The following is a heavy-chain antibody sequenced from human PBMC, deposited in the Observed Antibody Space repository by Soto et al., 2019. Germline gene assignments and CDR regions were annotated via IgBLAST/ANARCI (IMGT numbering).Heavy chain of an antibody. Sequence: QVQLVQSGAEVKKPGASVKVSCKASGYTFTSYGISWVRQAPGQGLEWMGWISAYNGNTNYAQKLQGRVTMTTDTSTSTTYMELRSLSSDDTAVYYCARSGSLPVGMVRGVIRDDYWGQGTLVTVSS. CDR2: ISAYNGNT. CDR3: ARSGSLPVGMVRGVIRDDY. J-gene: IGHJ4*02. V-gene: IGHV1-18*01. CDR1: GYTFTSYG. D-gene: IGHD3-10*01.